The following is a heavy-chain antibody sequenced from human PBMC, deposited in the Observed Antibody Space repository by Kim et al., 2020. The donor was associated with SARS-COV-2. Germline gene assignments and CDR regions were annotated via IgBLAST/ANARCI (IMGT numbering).Heavy chain of an antibody. V-gene: IGHV3-43*02. CDR1: GFTFDDYA. J-gene: IGHJ6*02. Sequence: GGSLRLSCAASGFTFDDYAMHWVRQAPGKGLEWVSLISGDGGSTYYADSVKGRFTISRDNSKNSLYLQMNSLRTEDTALYYCAKDASDIVATIKSLLSYYYYYGMDVWGQGTTVTVSS. CDR2: ISGDGGST. D-gene: IGHD5-12*01. CDR3: AKDASDIVATIKSLLSYYYYYGMDV.